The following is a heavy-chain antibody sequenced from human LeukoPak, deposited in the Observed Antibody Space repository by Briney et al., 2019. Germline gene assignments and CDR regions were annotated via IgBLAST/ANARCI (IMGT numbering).Heavy chain of an antibody. D-gene: IGHD4-23*01. Sequence: GGSLRLSCAASGFTFSSYAMSWVRQAPGKGLEWVSAISKSDGSTYYADSVKGRFTISRDSSKNTLYLQMNSLRAEDTAVYYCAKTHWAWLRDYGGTFDYWGQGTLVTVSS. J-gene: IGHJ4*02. CDR3: AKTHWAWLRDYGGTFDY. CDR1: GFTFSSYA. CDR2: ISKSDGST. V-gene: IGHV3-23*01.